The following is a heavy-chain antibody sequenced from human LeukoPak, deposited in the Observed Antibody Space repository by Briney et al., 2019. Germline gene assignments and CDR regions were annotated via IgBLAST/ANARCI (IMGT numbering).Heavy chain of an antibody. D-gene: IGHD6-19*01. Sequence: SETLSLTCTVSGGSISSYYWSWIRQPPGKGLEWIGYIYYSGSTNYNPSLKSRVTISVDTSKNQSSLKLSSVTAADTALYNCARGWGIAVAPTPTRLDYWGQGTLVTVSS. CDR1: GGSISSYY. CDR2: IYYSGST. V-gene: IGHV4-59*08. CDR3: ARGWGIAVAPTPTRLDY. J-gene: IGHJ4*02.